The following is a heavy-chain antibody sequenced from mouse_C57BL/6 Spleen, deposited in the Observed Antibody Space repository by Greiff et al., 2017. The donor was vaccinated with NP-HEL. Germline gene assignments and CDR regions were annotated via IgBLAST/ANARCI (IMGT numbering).Heavy chain of an antibody. CDR2: INPSNGGT. Sequence: VQLQQSGTELVKPGASVKLSCKASGYTFTSYWMHWVKQRPGQGLEWIGNINPSNGGTNYNEKFKSKATLTVDKSSSTAYLKLSSLTSEDSAVYYCAREGTTVALDYWGQGTTLTVSS. CDR3: AREGTTVALDY. D-gene: IGHD1-1*01. J-gene: IGHJ2*01. CDR1: GYTFTSYW. V-gene: IGHV1-53*01.